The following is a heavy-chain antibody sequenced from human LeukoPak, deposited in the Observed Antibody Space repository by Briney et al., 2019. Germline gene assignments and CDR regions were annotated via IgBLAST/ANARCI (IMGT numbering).Heavy chain of an antibody. V-gene: IGHV4-31*03. Sequence: SETLSLTCTVSGDSISSGDYCWTWIRQHPGKGLERIGCIYYSGSTYYNLSLKSRVIISTDTSKNHFSLKLSSVTAADTALYYCARVREATIAPFFDYWGQGILVTVSS. CDR3: ARVREATIAPFFDY. CDR2: IYYSGST. CDR1: GDSISSGDYC. D-gene: IGHD6-13*01. J-gene: IGHJ4*02.